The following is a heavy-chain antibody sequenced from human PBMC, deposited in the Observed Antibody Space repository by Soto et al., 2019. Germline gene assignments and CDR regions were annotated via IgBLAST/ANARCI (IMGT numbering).Heavy chain of an antibody. CDR2: ISGSGGST. V-gene: IGHV3-23*01. D-gene: IGHD3-16*02. CDR3: ARDLMITFGGVIALFD. Sequence: PGGSLRLSCAASGFTFSSYAMSWVHQAPGKGLEWVSAISGSGGSTYYADSVKGRFTISRDNSKNTLYLQMNSLRAEDTAVYYCARDLMITFGGVIALFDWGQGTLVTVSS. CDR1: GFTFSSYA. J-gene: IGHJ4*02.